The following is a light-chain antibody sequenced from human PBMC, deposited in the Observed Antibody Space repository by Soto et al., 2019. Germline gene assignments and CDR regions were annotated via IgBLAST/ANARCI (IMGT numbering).Light chain of an antibody. CDR3: QKYGSSPRT. CDR2: GAS. Sequence: EIVLTQSPGTLSLSPGERATLSCRASQSVSSSYLAWLQQRPGHAPRLLIYGASSRATGIPDRFSGSGSGTDFTHTISRLEPENLGMYYSQKYGSSPRTFGQGTKVEIK. CDR1: QSVSSSY. V-gene: IGKV3-20*01. J-gene: IGKJ1*01.